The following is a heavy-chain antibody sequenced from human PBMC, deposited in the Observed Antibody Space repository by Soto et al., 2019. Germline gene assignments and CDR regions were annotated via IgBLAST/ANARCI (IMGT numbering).Heavy chain of an antibody. Sequence: GGPLRLSCAASGFTFSSYAMSWVRQAPGKGLEWVSAISGSGGSTYYADSVKGRFTISRDNSKNTLYLQMNSLRAEDTAVYYCAKGFLVVPSPDAFDIWGQGTMVTVSS. V-gene: IGHV3-23*01. J-gene: IGHJ3*02. CDR2: ISGSGGST. CDR3: AKGFLVVPSPDAFDI. CDR1: GFTFSSYA. D-gene: IGHD2-2*01.